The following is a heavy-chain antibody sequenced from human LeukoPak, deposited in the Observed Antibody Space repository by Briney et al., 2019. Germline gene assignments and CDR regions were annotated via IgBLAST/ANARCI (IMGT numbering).Heavy chain of an antibody. CDR2: IYYSGSI. J-gene: IGHJ5*02. CDR1: GGSISSSSYY. Sequence: SETLSLTRTVSGGSISSSSYYWGWIRQPPGKGLEWIGSIYYSGSIYYNPSLKSRVTISVDTSKNQFSLKLSSVTAADTAVYYCARARREATGFDPWGQGTLVTVSS. D-gene: IGHD5-12*01. V-gene: IGHV4-39*07. CDR3: ARARREATGFDP.